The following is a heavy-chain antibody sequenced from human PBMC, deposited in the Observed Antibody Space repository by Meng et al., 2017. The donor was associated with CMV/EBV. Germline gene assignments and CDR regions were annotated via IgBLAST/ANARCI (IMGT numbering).Heavy chain of an antibody. J-gene: IGHJ4*02. CDR2: MNPNSGNT. V-gene: IGHV1-8*03. D-gene: IGHD3-9*01. Sequence: ASVKVSCKASGYTFTSYDINWVRQATGQGLEWMGWMNPNSGNTGYAQQFQGRVTITRNTSISTAYMELSSLRSEDTAVYYCARGHLTYYDILTGYSPFDYWGQGTLVTVSS. CDR3: ARGHLTYYDILTGYSPFDY. CDR1: GYTFTSYD.